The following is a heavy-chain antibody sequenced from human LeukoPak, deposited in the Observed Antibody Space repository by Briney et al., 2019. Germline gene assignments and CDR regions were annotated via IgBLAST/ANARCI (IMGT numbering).Heavy chain of an antibody. CDR3: AKDGVYYGSGSYYYFDY. D-gene: IGHD3-10*01. Sequence: PGGSLRLSCAASGFSFTNYAMSWVRQAPGKGLEWVSAISGSGGSTYYADSVKGRFTISRDNSKNTLYLQMNSLRAEDTAVYYCAKDGVYYGSGSYYYFDYWGQGTLVTVSS. CDR1: GFSFTNYA. CDR2: ISGSGGST. V-gene: IGHV3-23*01. J-gene: IGHJ4*02.